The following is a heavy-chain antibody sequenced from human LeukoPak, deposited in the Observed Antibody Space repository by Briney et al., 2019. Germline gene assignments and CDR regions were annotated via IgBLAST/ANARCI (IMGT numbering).Heavy chain of an antibody. V-gene: IGHV4-34*01. J-gene: IGHJ5*02. CDR3: ARQEIGLRSFDP. CDR1: GGSFSGYY. D-gene: IGHD3/OR15-3a*01. Sequence: SETLSLTCAVYGGSFSGYYWSWLRQPPGKNLEWLGSVYYTGSTHNNPSLKSRVTISVDTSKNQFSLNLGSVTAADTAVYYCARQEIGLRSFDPWGQGTLVTVSS. CDR2: VYYTGST.